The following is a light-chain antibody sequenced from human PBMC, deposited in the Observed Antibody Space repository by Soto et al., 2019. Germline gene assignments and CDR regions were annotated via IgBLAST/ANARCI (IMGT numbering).Light chain of an antibody. CDR2: DAS. V-gene: IGKV1-5*01. CDR3: QQYETFSGT. CDR1: QSVSGW. J-gene: IGKJ1*01. Sequence: DIHMTQSPSTLSSSFGDTVTVTFLASQSVSGWLAWYQQKPGEAPKLLIYDASALPRGVPSRFSGSGSGTKFTLTIASLQPDDFATYYCQQYETFSGTFGPGTKVDI.